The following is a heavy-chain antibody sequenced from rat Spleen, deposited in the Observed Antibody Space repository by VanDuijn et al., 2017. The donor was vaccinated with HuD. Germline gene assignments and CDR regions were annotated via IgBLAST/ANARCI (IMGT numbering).Heavy chain of an antibody. CDR3: IINYGGY. D-gene: IGHD1-11*01. CDR1: GFTFSTSY. V-gene: IGHV5-27*01. Sequence: EVRLVESGGGLVQPGRSLKVSCAASGFTFSTSYMAWVRQAPTKGLEWVAYITTGGGSTLYRDSVKGRFTISRDNAKSTLYLQMDSLRSEDTATYYCIINYGGYWGQGVMVTVSS. CDR2: ITTGGGST. J-gene: IGHJ2*01.